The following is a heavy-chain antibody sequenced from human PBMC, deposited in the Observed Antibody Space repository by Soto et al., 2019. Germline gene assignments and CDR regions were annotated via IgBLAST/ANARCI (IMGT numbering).Heavy chain of an antibody. V-gene: IGHV3-21*01. CDR2: ISSSSSYI. CDR1: GFTFSSYS. J-gene: IGHJ3*02. D-gene: IGHD6-19*01. CDR3: SPYALYTSGWPDAFDI. Sequence: GGSLRLSCAASGFTFSSYSMNWVRQAPGKGLEWVSSISSSSSYIYYADSVKGRFTISRDNAKNSLYLQMTXLRAEDTAVXXXSPYALYTSGWPDAFDIWGQGTMVTVSS.